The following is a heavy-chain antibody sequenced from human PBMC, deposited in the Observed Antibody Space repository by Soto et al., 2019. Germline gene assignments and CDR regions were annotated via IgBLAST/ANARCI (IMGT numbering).Heavy chain of an antibody. Sequence: QVQLVQSGAEVKKPGSSVKVSCKASGGTFSSYAISWVRQAPGQGLEWMGGIIPIFGTANYAQKFQGRVTITADESTSTAYVELSRLRSEDTAVYYCARGQGYYYDSSGYYSYWGQGTLVTVSS. CDR3: ARGQGYYYDSSGYYSY. V-gene: IGHV1-69*01. CDR1: GGTFSSYA. CDR2: IIPIFGTA. D-gene: IGHD3-22*01. J-gene: IGHJ4*02.